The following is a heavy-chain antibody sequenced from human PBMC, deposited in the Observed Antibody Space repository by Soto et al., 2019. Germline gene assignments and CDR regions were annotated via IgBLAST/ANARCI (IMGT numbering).Heavy chain of an antibody. CDR1: GFTFSTYA. Sequence: GGSLRLSCAASGFTFSTYAMHWVRQASGKGLEWVAVISSDESDKYYADSVRGRFTISRDNFRNTLYLQMNSLRVDDTAVYFCAGGSPTYYGLDVWGRGTTVTVSS. D-gene: IGHD3-10*01. CDR2: ISSDESDK. J-gene: IGHJ6*02. CDR3: AGGSPTYYGLDV. V-gene: IGHV3-30*03.